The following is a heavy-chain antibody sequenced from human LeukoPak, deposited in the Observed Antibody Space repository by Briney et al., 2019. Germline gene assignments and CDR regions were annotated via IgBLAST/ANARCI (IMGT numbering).Heavy chain of an antibody. Sequence: PGGSLRLSCAASGFTFSSYSMNWVRQAPGKGLEWVSFISSSSSYIYYADSVKGRFTISRDNAKNSLYLQVNSLRAEDTAVYYCARVKFQEKYFDYWGQGTLVTVSS. V-gene: IGHV3-21*01. CDR2: ISSSSSYI. J-gene: IGHJ4*02. CDR3: ARVKFQEKYFDY. CDR1: GFTFSSYS.